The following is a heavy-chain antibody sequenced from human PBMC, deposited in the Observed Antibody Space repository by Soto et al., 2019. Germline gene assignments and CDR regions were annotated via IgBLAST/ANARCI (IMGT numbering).Heavy chain of an antibody. CDR3: ARDLHYYDGGAYYEYYFDH. D-gene: IGHD3-22*01. V-gene: IGHV3-48*02. CDR1: GFIFSNYN. J-gene: IGHJ4*02. CDR2: ISSSGRTI. Sequence: GGSLRLSCAASGFIFSNYNMNWVRQAPGRGLEWVSYISSSGRTIYYADSVKGRFSISRDNAKNSLFLQMNSLRDEDTAVYYCARDLHYYDGGAYYEYYFDHWGQGALVTVSS.